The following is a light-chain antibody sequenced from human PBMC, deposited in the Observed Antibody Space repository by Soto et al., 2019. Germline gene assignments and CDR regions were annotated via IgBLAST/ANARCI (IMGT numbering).Light chain of an antibody. CDR2: DVS. CDR3: ISYTVSRSYV. V-gene: IGLV2-14*01. CDR1: SSDVGGYNF. J-gene: IGLJ1*01. Sequence: QSVLTQPASVSGSPGQSITISCTGTSSDVGGYNFVSWYQQRPGKAPKLMIYDVSNRPSGFSNRFSGSKSGNTASLTISGLQAEDEADYYCISYTVSRSYVFGTGTKLTVL.